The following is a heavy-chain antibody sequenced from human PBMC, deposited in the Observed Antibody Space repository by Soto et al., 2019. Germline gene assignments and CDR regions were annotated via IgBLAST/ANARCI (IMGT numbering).Heavy chain of an antibody. CDR1: GFTFSSYW. CDR3: GRRTNLDY. D-gene: IGHD3-3*01. Sequence: PGGSLRLSCAASGFTFSSYWMTWVRQAPGKGLERVANIKEDGSEKYYVGSVKGRFTVSRDNAKSSLSLQMDSLRAEDTAIYYCGRRTNLDYWGQGALVTVSS. V-gene: IGHV3-7*01. CDR2: IKEDGSEK. J-gene: IGHJ4*02.